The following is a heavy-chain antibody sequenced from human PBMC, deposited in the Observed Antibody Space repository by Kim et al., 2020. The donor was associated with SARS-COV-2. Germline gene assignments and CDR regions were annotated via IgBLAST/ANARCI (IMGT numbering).Heavy chain of an antibody. J-gene: IGHJ6*01. CDR2: IIPIFGSA. V-gene: IGHV1-69*13. Sequence: SVKVSCKASGGTFSNYGISWVRQAPGQGLEWMGGIIPIFGSAHFAQKFQGRVTITADESTGTAYMEPSSLRSEDTAVYYCARAAYYHDSSAYTDYYYYG. CDR3: ARAAYYHDSSAYTDYYYYG. D-gene: IGHD3-22*01. CDR1: GGTFSNYG.